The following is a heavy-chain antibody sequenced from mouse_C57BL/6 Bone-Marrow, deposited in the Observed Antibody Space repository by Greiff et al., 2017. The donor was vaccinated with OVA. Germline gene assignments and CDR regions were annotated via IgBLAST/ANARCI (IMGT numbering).Heavy chain of an antibody. D-gene: IGHD2-1*01. J-gene: IGHJ3*01. CDR1: GFTFSDYG. V-gene: IGHV5-17*01. CDR3: ARAIRNYEGFAY. CDR2: ISSGSSTI. Sequence: EVQLVESGGGLVKPGGSLKLSCAASGFTFSDYGMHWVRQAPEKGLEWVAYISSGSSTIYYADTVKGRFTISRDNAKNTLFLQMTSLRSEDTAMYYCARAIRNYEGFAYWGQGTLVTVSA.